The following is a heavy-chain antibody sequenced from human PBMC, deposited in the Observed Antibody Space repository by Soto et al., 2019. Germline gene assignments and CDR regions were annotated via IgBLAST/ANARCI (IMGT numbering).Heavy chain of an antibody. CDR3: ARLRRRVEMATVHFDY. D-gene: IGHD4-4*01. Sequence: QVQLGQSVAEVKKPGASVKVSCKASGYTFTSYGISWVRQAPGQGLEWMGWISAYNGNTDYAQKLQGRVTMTTDTSTSTAYMELRSLRSDDTAVYYCARLRRRVEMATVHFDYWGQGTLVTVSS. J-gene: IGHJ4*02. V-gene: IGHV1-18*01. CDR1: GYTFTSYG. CDR2: ISAYNGNT.